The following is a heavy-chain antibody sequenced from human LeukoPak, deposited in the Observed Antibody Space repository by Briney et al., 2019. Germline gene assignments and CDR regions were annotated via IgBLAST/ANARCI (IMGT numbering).Heavy chain of an antibody. CDR2: ISAYNGNT. Sequence: GASVKVSCKASGYTFSNYSISWVRQAPGQGLEWLGWISAYNGNTKYPQKFLGRVTMTTDTSTTTAYMDLRSLRSGDTAIYYCARGPPTYYYDITAYYPGDYWGQGTLVTVSS. CDR1: GYTFSNYS. D-gene: IGHD3-22*01. V-gene: IGHV1-18*01. CDR3: ARGPPTYYYDITAYYPGDY. J-gene: IGHJ4*02.